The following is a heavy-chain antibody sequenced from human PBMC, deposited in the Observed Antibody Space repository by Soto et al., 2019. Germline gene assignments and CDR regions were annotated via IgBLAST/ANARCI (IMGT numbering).Heavy chain of an antibody. Sequence: GGSLRLSCAASGFTFSSYAMSWVRQAPGKGLEWVSAISGSGGSTYYADSVKGRFTISRDNSKNTLYLQMNSLRAEDTAVYYCAKWIVDDYVWGSYYAYWGQGTLVTVSS. CDR1: GFTFSSYA. V-gene: IGHV3-23*01. CDR2: ISGSGGST. D-gene: IGHD3-16*01. J-gene: IGHJ4*02. CDR3: AKWIVDDYVWGSYYAY.